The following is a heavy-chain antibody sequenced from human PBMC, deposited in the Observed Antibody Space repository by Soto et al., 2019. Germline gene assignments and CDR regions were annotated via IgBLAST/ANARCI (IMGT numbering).Heavy chain of an antibody. J-gene: IGHJ4*02. CDR3: ARLSKNYGDYA. Sequence: SETLSLTCTVSGGSISSSIYYWGWIRQPPGKGLEWIGSIYYSGSTYYNPSLKSRVTISVDTSKNQFSLKLSSVTAADTAVYYCARLSKNYGDYAWGQGTLVTVSS. D-gene: IGHD4-17*01. CDR1: GGSISSSIYY. CDR2: IYYSGST. V-gene: IGHV4-39*01.